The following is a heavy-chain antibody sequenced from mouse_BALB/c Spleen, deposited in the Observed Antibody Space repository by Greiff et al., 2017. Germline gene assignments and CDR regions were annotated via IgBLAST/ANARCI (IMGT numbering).Heavy chain of an antibody. CDR3: ARPYYGSSYGFAY. Sequence: QVHVKQSGAELVRPGSSVKISCKASGYAFSSYWMNWVKQRPGQGLEWIGQIYPGDGDTNYNGKFKGKATLTADKSSSTAYMQLSSLTSEDSAVYFCARPYYGSSYGFAYWGQGTLVTVSA. V-gene: IGHV1-80*01. D-gene: IGHD1-1*01. J-gene: IGHJ3*01. CDR2: IYPGDGDT. CDR1: GYAFSSYW.